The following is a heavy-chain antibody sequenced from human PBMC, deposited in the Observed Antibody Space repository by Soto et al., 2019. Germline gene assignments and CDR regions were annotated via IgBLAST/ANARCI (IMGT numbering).Heavy chain of an antibody. CDR3: ARVLFGVEMARNSAGLVSPAR. J-gene: IGHJ4*02. CDR1: GYTFTSYG. D-gene: IGHD3-10*01. Sequence: ASVKVSCKASGYTFTSYGISWVRQAPGQGLEWMGWISAYNGNTNYAQKLQGRVTMTTDTSTSTAYMELRSLRSDDTAVYYCARVLFGVEMARNSAGLVSPARWGQGTLVTVSS. V-gene: IGHV1-18*01. CDR2: ISAYNGNT.